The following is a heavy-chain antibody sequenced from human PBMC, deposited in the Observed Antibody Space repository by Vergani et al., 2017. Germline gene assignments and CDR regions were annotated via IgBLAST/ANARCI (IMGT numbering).Heavy chain of an antibody. CDR3: ARDRLAQPYYYGMDV. V-gene: IGHV1-2*02. CDR1: GYTFTGYY. J-gene: IGHJ6*02. CDR2: INPNSGGT. D-gene: IGHD3-9*01. Sequence: QVQLVQSGAEVKKPGASVKVSCKASGYTFTGYYMHWVRQAPGQGLEWMGWINPNSGGTNYAQKFQGRVTMTRDTSISTAYMELGRLRSDDTAVYYCARDRLAQPYYYGMDVWGQGTTVTVSS.